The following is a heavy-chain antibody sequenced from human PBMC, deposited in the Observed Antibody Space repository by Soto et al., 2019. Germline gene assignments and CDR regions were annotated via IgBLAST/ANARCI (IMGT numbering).Heavy chain of an antibody. V-gene: IGHV4-59*01. CDR3: ARGVGGIVGATVLFDP. Sequence: SETLSLTCTVSGGSISSYYWSWIRQPPGKGLEWIGYIYYSGSTNYNPSLKSRVTISVDTSKNQFSLKLSSVTAADTAVYYCARGVGGIVGATVLFDPWGQGTLVTVSS. CDR2: IYYSGST. J-gene: IGHJ5*02. D-gene: IGHD1-26*01. CDR1: GGSISSYY.